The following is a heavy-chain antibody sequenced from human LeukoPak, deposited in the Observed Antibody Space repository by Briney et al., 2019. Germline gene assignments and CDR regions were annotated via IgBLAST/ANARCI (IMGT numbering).Heavy chain of an antibody. D-gene: IGHD5-18*01. Sequence: SETLSLTCAVYGGSFSGYYWSWIRQPPGKGLEWIGEINHSGSTNYNPSLKSRVTISVDTSKNQFSLKLSSVTAADTAVYYCARVNSPGHYYYYYGMDVWGQGTTVTVSS. J-gene: IGHJ6*02. V-gene: IGHV4-34*01. CDR3: ARVNSPGHYYYYYGMDV. CDR1: GGSFSGYY. CDR2: INHSGST.